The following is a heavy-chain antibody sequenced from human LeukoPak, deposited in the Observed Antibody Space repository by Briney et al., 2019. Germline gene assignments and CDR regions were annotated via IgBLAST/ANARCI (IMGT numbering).Heavy chain of an antibody. CDR3: ARGDYRFDY. V-gene: IGHV3-21*04. D-gene: IGHD4-17*01. CDR1: GFTFSSYS. Sequence: GGSLRLSCAASGFTFSSYSMNWVRQAPGKGLEWVSSISSSSSYIYYVDSVKGRFTISRDNAKNSLYLQMNSLRAEDTAVYYCARGDYRFDYWGQGTLVTVSS. J-gene: IGHJ4*02. CDR2: ISSSSSYI.